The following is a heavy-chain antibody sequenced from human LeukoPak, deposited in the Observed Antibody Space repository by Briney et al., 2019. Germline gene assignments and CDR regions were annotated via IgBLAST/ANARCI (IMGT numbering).Heavy chain of an antibody. D-gene: IGHD3-16*02. CDR2: ISSAGST. J-gene: IGHJ4*02. CDR1: GFSVSNNY. V-gene: IGHV3-53*01. CDR3: AGDSGRYTGDY. Sequence: PGGSLRLSCAASGFSVSNNYMSWVRQAPGKGLEWVSVISSAGSTYYAGSVQGRFTISRDNSKNTVYLQMNSLRAEDTAVYYCAGDSGRYTGDYWGQGTLVTVSS.